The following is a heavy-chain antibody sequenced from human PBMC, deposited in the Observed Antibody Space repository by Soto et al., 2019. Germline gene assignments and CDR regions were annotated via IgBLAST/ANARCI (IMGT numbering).Heavy chain of an antibody. D-gene: IGHD1-26*01. V-gene: IGHV4-31*03. J-gene: IGHJ6*02. CDR2: IYYSGST. CDR3: ARDWEWEVGILFGMDV. CDR1: GGSISSGGYY. Sequence: SETLSLTCTVSGGSISSGGYYWSWIRQHPGKGLEWIGYIYYSGSTYYNPSLKSRVTISVDTSKNQFSLKLSSVTAADTAVYYCARDWEWEVGILFGMDVWGQGTTVTVSS.